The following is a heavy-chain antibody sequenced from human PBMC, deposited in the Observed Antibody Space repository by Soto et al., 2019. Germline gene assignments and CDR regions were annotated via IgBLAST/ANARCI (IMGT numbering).Heavy chain of an antibody. D-gene: IGHD3-10*01. V-gene: IGHV4-4*02. CDR3: ARAVLWFGESNWFDP. J-gene: IGHJ5*02. Sequence: SETLPLTWAVSGGSISRSNWWRGVREPPGKGLEWIGEIYHSGSTNYNPSLKSRVTISVDKSKNQFSLKLSSVTAADTAVYYCARAVLWFGESNWFDPWGQGTLVTVS. CDR2: IYHSGST. CDR1: GGSISRSNW.